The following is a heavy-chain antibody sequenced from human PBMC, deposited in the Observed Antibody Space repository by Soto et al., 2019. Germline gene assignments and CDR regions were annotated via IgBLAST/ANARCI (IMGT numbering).Heavy chain of an antibody. CDR2: IDPTDSYT. Sequence: TGESLKISCQASGYSFTTYWISWVRQMPGKGLECMGRIDPTDSYTDYGPSFEGHVTMSVDRSINTAYLEWSSLKASDSAMYYCASLTLAQDSSGYHIFDYWGRGTLVTVSS. D-gene: IGHD3-22*01. V-gene: IGHV5-10-1*01. J-gene: IGHJ4*02. CDR1: GYSFTTYW. CDR3: ASLTLAQDSSGYHIFDY.